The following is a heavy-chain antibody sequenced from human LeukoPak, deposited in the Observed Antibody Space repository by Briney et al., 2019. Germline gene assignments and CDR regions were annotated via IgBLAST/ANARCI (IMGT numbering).Heavy chain of an antibody. CDR1: GYTFTSYG. CDR3: ARDAITMVRGVIAPRFDP. V-gene: IGHV1-2*02. Sequence: ASVKVSCKASGYTFTSYGISWVRQAPGQGLEWMGWINPNSGGTNYAQKFQGRVAMTRDTSISTAYMELSRLRSDDTAVYYCARDAITMVRGVIAPRFDPWGQGTLVTVSS. J-gene: IGHJ5*02. D-gene: IGHD3-10*01. CDR2: INPNSGGT.